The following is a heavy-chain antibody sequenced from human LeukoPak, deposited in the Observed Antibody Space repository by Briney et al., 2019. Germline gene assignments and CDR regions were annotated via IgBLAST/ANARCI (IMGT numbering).Heavy chain of an antibody. CDR2: IKHSGST. Sequence: SETLSLTCAVYGGSFSGRYWSWIRQPPGKGLEWIGEIKHSGSTNYNPSLKSRVTISVDTSKNQFSLKLSSVTAADTAVYYCATGGSAGLISAFDIWGQGTMVTVSS. CDR3: ATGGSAGLISAFDI. CDR1: GGSFSGRY. V-gene: IGHV4-34*01. D-gene: IGHD2-15*01. J-gene: IGHJ3*02.